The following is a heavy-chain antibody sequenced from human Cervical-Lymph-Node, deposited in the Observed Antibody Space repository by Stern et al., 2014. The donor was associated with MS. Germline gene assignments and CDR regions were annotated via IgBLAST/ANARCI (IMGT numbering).Heavy chain of an antibody. J-gene: IGHJ2*01. V-gene: IGHV1-69*01. Sequence: VQLVESGAEVKKPGPSVKVSCKASGGTFSSYAISWVRQAPGQGLEWMGGILPIFGTANYAQKFQGRVTITADESTSTAYMELSSLRSEDTAVYYCASAYCGGDCPDWYFDLWGRGTLVTVSS. CDR3: ASAYCGGDCPDWYFDL. D-gene: IGHD2-21*02. CDR1: GGTFSSYA. CDR2: ILPIFGTA.